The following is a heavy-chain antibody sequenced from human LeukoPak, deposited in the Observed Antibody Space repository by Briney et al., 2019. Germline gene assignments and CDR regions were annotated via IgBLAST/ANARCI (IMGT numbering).Heavy chain of an antibody. Sequence: ASVTVSCKTSGYTFTNYHISWVRQATGQGLEWMGWMNPNSGDRGYAQKFQGRLSITRDTSISTVYMELSSLRSEDTAVYFCARTTSFTASGYDYWGQGTLVTVSS. CDR1: GYTFTNYH. CDR3: ARTTSFTASGYDY. D-gene: IGHD6-25*01. J-gene: IGHJ4*02. V-gene: IGHV1-8*03. CDR2: MNPNSGDR.